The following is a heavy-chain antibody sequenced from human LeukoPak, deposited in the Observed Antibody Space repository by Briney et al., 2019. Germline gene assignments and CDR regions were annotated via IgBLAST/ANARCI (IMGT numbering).Heavy chain of an antibody. CDR1: GGSISSSTPY. D-gene: IGHD3-10*01. CDR2: IYYSGST. CDR3: ARQTYGSGSYYNLDC. J-gene: IGHJ4*02. V-gene: IGHV4-39*01. Sequence: PSETLSLTCSVSGGSISSSTPYWGCIRQPPGKGLEWIGTIYYSGSTYYNPSLKSRVTISVDTSKNQFSLKLGSVTAADTAVYYCARQTYGSGSYYNLDCWGQGTLVTVSS.